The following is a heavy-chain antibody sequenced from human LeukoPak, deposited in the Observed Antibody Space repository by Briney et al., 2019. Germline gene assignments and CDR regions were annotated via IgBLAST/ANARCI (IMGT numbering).Heavy chain of an antibody. D-gene: IGHD3-10*01. Sequence: SETLSLTCTVSGGSISSSSYYWSWIRQPPGKGLEWIGEINHSGSTNYNPSLKSRVTISVDTSKNQFSLKLSSVTAADTAVYYCARGRGYYGSGSYNDWGQGTLVTVSS. J-gene: IGHJ4*02. CDR2: INHSGST. V-gene: IGHV4-39*07. CDR3: ARGRGYYGSGSYND. CDR1: GGSISSSSYY.